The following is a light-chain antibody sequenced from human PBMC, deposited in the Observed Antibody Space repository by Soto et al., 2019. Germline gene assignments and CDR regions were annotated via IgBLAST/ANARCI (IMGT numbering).Light chain of an antibody. CDR1: QSLSGN. J-gene: IGKJ2*01. CDR2: GAS. CDR3: QQYYKLPYT. Sequence: EIVMTQSPATLSVSPGERATLSCRASQSLSGNLAWYQQNPGRAPRLLIYGASARATDIPARFSGSGSGTEFTLTISSLQSEDFAVYYCQQYYKLPYTFGQGTRLEIK. V-gene: IGKV3-15*01.